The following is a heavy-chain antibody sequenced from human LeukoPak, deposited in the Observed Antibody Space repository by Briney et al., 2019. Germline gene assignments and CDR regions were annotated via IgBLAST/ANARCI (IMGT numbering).Heavy chain of an antibody. D-gene: IGHD6-13*01. CDR3: ARYTAAADFDY. V-gene: IGHV3-30*04. CDR1: GFIFSNYA. J-gene: IGHJ4*02. Sequence: GGSLRLSCAASGFIFSNYAIHWVRQAPGKGLEWVAVISYDGSKKSYADSVKGRFTISRDNSKNTLYVQMNSLRAEDTAVYYCARYTAAADFDYWGQGTLVTVSS. CDR2: ISYDGSKK.